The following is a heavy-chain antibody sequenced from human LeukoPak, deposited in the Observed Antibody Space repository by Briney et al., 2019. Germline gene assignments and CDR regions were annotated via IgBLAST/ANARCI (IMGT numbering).Heavy chain of an antibody. Sequence: SETLSLTCTVSGGSISSSSYYWGWIRQSPGKGLEWIGSIYYSGSTYYNPSLKSRVTISVDTSKNQFSLKLSSVTAADTAAYYCAREPTRGGPGWGQGTLVTVSS. D-gene: IGHD2-8*02. CDR2: IYYSGST. J-gene: IGHJ4*02. CDR1: GGSISSSSYY. CDR3: AREPTRGGPG. V-gene: IGHV4-39*07.